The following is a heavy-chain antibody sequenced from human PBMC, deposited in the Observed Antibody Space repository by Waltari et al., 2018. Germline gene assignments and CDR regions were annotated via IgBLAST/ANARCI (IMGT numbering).Heavy chain of an antibody. J-gene: IGHJ4*02. CDR1: GGSISSYY. V-gene: IGHV4-59*01. CDR3: ARNAGNFDY. D-gene: IGHD1-1*01. Sequence: QVQLQESGPGLVKPSETLSLTCTVSGGSISSYYWSWIRQPPGKGLEWSGYIYYSGSTNYNPSLKSRVTISVDTSKNQFSLKLSSVTAADTAVYYCARNAGNFDYWGQGTLVTVSS. CDR2: IYYSGST.